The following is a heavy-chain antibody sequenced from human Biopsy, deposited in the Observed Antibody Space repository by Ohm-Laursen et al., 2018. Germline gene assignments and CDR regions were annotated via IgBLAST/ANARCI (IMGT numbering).Heavy chain of an antibody. V-gene: IGHV4-61*01. D-gene: IGHD6-19*01. Sequence: GTLSLTCIVSGDSLTSGPENWSWIRQSPGQGLEYIGFIYSGGNTNYNPSLKNRVTMPVDTSKNQFYLKLYSVTAADTAVYYCARGRRTSGWPYFDNWGQGALVIVSP. CDR2: IYSGGNT. J-gene: IGHJ4*02. CDR1: GDSLTSGPEN. CDR3: ARGRRTSGWPYFDN.